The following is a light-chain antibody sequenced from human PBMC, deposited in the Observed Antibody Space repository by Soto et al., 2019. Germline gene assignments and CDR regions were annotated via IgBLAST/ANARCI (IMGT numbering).Light chain of an antibody. Sequence: DIQMTQSPSSLSASVGDRVTITCQASQDISNYLNWYQQKPGKAPKLLIYDASNLETGVPSRFSGSGSGTDFTFTISSLQPEDFATYSCQQYDNLPLFGGGHKVDIK. CDR1: QDISNY. CDR2: DAS. CDR3: QQYDNLPL. V-gene: IGKV1-33*01. J-gene: IGKJ4*01.